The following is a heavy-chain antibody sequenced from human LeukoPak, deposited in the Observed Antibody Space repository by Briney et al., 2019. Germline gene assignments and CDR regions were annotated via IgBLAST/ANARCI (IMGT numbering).Heavy chain of an antibody. Sequence: PGGSLRLSCAASGFTFSIYAMHWVRQAPGKGPEYVSAISSNGGSTYYANSVKGRFTISRDNSKNTLYLQMGSLRAEDMAVYYCARDDIAAAGIIDYWGQGTLVTVSS. CDR2: ISSNGGST. V-gene: IGHV3-64*01. D-gene: IGHD6-13*01. J-gene: IGHJ4*02. CDR1: GFTFSIYA. CDR3: ARDDIAAAGIIDY.